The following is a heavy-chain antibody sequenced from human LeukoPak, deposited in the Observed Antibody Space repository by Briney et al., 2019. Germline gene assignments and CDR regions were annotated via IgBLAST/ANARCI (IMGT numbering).Heavy chain of an antibody. V-gene: IGHV3-53*01. CDR2: IYNGGST. CDR3: ASSPTMVRGVMVY. CDR1: GFTVSSNY. Sequence: GGSLRLSCAASGFTVSSNYMSWVRQAPGKGLEWVSVIYNGGSTYYADSVKGRFTISRDNSKNTLYLQMNSLRAEDTAVYYCASSPTMVRGVMVYWGQGTLVTVSS. D-gene: IGHD3-10*01. J-gene: IGHJ4*02.